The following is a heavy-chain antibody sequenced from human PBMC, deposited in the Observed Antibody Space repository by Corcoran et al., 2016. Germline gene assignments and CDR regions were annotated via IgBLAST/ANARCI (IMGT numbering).Heavy chain of an antibody. CDR1: GFTFSGSA. CDR2: IRSNANSYAT. V-gene: IGHV3-73*02. CDR3: TRRVFLAATDYYGMDV. J-gene: IGHJ6*02. D-gene: IGHD2-15*01. Sequence: EVQLVESGGGLVQPGGSLKLSCAASGFTFSGSAMHWVRQASGKGLEWVGRIRSNANSYATAYAASVKGRFTISRDDSKNTAYLQMNSLKTEDTAVYYCTRRVFLAATDYYGMDVWGQGTTVTVSS.